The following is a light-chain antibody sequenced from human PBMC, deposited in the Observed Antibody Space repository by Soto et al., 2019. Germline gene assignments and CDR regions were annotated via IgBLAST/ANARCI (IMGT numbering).Light chain of an antibody. Sequence: QSVMTQPPSVSAAPGQRVTISCSGSSSNIGGNSVSWYQQLPGTAPKLLIYDDDKRPSGIPDRFSGSKSGTSATLGITGFQTGDEADYYCGSWYSSLSADVFGTGTKLTVL. CDR3: GSWYSSLSADV. V-gene: IGLV1-51*01. CDR2: DDD. J-gene: IGLJ1*01. CDR1: SSNIGGNS.